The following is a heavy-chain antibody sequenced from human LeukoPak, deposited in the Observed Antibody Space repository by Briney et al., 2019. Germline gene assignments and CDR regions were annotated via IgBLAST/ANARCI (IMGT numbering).Heavy chain of an antibody. CDR1: GYSISSGYY. V-gene: IGHV4-38-2*02. CDR3: ARVGVGARFDP. CDR2: IYHSGST. J-gene: IGHJ5*02. Sequence: SETLSLTCTVSGYSISSGYYWGWIRQPPGQGLEWIGSIYHSGSTYYNPSLKSRVTISVDTSKNQFSLKLSSVTAADTAVYYCARVGVGARFDPWGQGTLVTVSS. D-gene: IGHD1-26*01.